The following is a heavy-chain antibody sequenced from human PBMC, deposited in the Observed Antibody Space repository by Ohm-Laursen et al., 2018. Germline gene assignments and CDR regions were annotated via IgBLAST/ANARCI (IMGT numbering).Heavy chain of an antibody. D-gene: IGHD3-10*02. CDR3: AKRRGRLYGAPGMDV. CDR1: GLTFTHAW. V-gene: IGHV3-15*01. J-gene: IGHJ6*02. Sequence: SLRLSCSASGLTFTHAWMNWVRQAPGKGLEWVGRVKSKSDGGTIDYAAPVKGRFTISRDNSKNTLYLQMNSLRAEDTAVYYCAKRRGRLYGAPGMDVWGQGTTVTVSS. CDR2: VKSKSDGGTI.